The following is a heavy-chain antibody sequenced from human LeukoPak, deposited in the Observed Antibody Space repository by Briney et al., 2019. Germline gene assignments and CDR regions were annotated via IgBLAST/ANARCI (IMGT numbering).Heavy chain of an antibody. D-gene: IGHD1-14*01. Sequence: PGGSLRLSCAASGFTFSSYAMSWVRQAPGKGLEWVSAISGSGGSTYYADSVKGRCTISRDNSKNTLYLQMNSLRAEDTAVYYCAKSPREPLSYYYYGMDVWGQGTTVTVSS. J-gene: IGHJ6*02. CDR2: ISGSGGST. V-gene: IGHV3-23*01. CDR3: AKSPREPLSYYYYGMDV. CDR1: GFTFSSYA.